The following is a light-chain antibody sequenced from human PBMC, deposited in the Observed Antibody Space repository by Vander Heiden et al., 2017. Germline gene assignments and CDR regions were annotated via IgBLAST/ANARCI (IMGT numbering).Light chain of an antibody. CDR2: KTS. Sequence: DIQMTQSPSTLSASVGDRVTITCRASQTINSNLGWYQKKPGKAPKVLIYKTSTLESGVPSRFSGSASGTEFTLTISSLQPDDFATYYCLQYLGYPFTFGPGTKVDMK. CDR1: QTINSN. CDR3: LQYLGYPFT. J-gene: IGKJ3*01. V-gene: IGKV1-5*03.